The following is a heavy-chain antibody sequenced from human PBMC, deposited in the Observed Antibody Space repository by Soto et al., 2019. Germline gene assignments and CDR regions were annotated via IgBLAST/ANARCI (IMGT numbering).Heavy chain of an antibody. J-gene: IGHJ4*02. CDR1: GFTFDDYA. V-gene: IGHV3-9*01. Sequence: EVQLVESGGGLVQPGRSLRLSCAASGFTFDDYAMHWVRQAPGKGLEWVSGISWNSGSIGYADSVKGRFTISRDNAKNSLYLQMNSLRAEDTALYYCAKSMGSGSYSFYFDYWGQGTLVTVSS. D-gene: IGHD3-10*01. CDR2: ISWNSGSI. CDR3: AKSMGSGSYSFYFDY.